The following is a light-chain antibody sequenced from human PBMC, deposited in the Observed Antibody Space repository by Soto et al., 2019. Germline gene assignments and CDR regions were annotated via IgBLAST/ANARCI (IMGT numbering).Light chain of an antibody. CDR2: GAS. Sequence: EVVLTQSPGTLSLSPGERATLSCRASHSVSSSHLSWYQQKPGQTPRLLIYGASTRATGIADRFGGSGSGTDFSLTISRLEPEDFAVYYCVQYESTTLYTFGQGTKLEI. V-gene: IGKV3-20*01. CDR3: VQYESTTLYT. CDR1: HSVSSSH. J-gene: IGKJ2*01.